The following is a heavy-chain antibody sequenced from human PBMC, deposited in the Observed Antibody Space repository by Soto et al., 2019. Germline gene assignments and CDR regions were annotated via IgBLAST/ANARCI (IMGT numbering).Heavy chain of an antibody. D-gene: IGHD3-22*01. CDR1: GGSISSYY. CDR2: IYHSGST. J-gene: IGHJ6*02. V-gene: IGHV4-59*08. CDR3: ARRLYYDSSGFEGGGMDV. Sequence: SETLSLTCTVSGGSISSYYWNWIRQPPGKGLEWIGYIYHSGSTLYNPSLKSRVTISVDTSKNQFSLKLSSVTAADTAVYYCARRLYYDSSGFEGGGMDVWGQGTTVTVSS.